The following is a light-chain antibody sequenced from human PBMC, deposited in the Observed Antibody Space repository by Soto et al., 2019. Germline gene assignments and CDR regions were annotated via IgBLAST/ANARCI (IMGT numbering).Light chain of an antibody. J-gene: IGKJ4*01. CDR2: AAS. Sequence: AIQMTQSPSSLSASVGDRVTITCRASQGIGNDLGWYQQKPGKAPKLLIYAASNLQSGAPSRFSGGGSGTDFTLTISGLQPGDFATYYCLQDSNYPLTFGGGTRVEIK. V-gene: IGKV1-6*01. CDR3: LQDSNYPLT. CDR1: QGIGND.